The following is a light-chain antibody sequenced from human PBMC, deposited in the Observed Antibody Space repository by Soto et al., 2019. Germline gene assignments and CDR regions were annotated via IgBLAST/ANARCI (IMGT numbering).Light chain of an antibody. J-gene: IGLJ2*01. CDR1: TGAVTSGHW. CDR3: CLSHGGVVV. Sequence: QAVVTQESSLTVSPGGTVTVTCGSSTGAVTSGHWPYWFQQRPGQAPRTLIYDTNIKHSWTPGRFSGSLLGGKAALTLSGAQPEDEADYYCCLSHGGVVVFGAGTKLTVL. V-gene: IGLV7-46*01. CDR2: DTN.